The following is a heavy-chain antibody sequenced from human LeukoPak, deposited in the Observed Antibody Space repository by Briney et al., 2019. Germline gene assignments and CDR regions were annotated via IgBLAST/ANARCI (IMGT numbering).Heavy chain of an antibody. J-gene: IGHJ1*01. CDR3: ARDDYNTLGYNFHH. D-gene: IGHD1-1*01. CDR1: GFTFADHA. Sequence: GGSLRLSCVASGFTFADHAMHWVRRAPGQGLEWVTGINWNNDGIVYAASVKGRFTDSRDNAKNTLYLQMNGLRPEDTAFYYCARDDYNTLGYNFHHWGQGTLVTVSS. V-gene: IGHV3-9*01. CDR2: INWNNDGI.